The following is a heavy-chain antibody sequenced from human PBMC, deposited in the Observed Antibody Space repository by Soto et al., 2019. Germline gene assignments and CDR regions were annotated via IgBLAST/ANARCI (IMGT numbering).Heavy chain of an antibody. Sequence: QVQLVESGGGLVKPGGSLRLSCAASGFTFSDYYMNWIRQAPGKGLEWVSYISYSGSTIYYADSVKGRFTISRDNAKNSLDLQMNSLRAEDTAVYYCARDLLYYDNAGDPYYYYHGLDVWGQGTTVTVSS. V-gene: IGHV3-11*01. D-gene: IGHD3-22*01. CDR2: ISYSGSTI. CDR1: GFTFSDYY. CDR3: ARDLLYYDNAGDPYYYYHGLDV. J-gene: IGHJ6*02.